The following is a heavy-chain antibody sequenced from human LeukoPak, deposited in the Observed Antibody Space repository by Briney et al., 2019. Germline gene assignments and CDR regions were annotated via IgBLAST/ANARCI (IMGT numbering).Heavy chain of an antibody. CDR1: GFIFSSYG. V-gene: IGHV3-30*03. CDR3: ARFSSGWYYFDY. J-gene: IGHJ4*02. Sequence: GGSLRLSCAASGFIFSSYGMHWVRQAPGKGLEWVAVISYDGSNKYYADSVKGRFTISRDNSKNTLYLQMNSLRAEDTAVYYCARFSSGWYYFDYWGQGTLVTVSS. CDR2: ISYDGSNK. D-gene: IGHD6-19*01.